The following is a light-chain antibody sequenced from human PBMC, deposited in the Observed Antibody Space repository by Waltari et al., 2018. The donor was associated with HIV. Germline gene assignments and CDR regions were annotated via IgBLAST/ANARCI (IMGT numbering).Light chain of an antibody. J-gene: IGLJ1*01. CDR1: SHGVGNYNL. Sequence: QSALTLPASVSGSPGQSITTSCPGTSHGVGNYNLVSWYLHHPGKAPKFIIDEVNKRPSGVSNRFSGSKSCTSAFLAITGLQPEDEADYFCQSYDTSLGAFYVFGTGTKVTVL. CDR3: QSYDTSLGAFYV. CDR2: EVN. V-gene: IGLV2-23*02.